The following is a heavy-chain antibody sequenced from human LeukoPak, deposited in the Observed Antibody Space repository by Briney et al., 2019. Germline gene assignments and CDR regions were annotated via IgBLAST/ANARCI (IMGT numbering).Heavy chain of an antibody. CDR3: TSPPRVCTSISCSFAY. D-gene: IGHD2-2*01. Sequence: GESLKISCKGSGSSFTGHCIVWVRQMPGKGLEWMGIIYPGDSDTRYSPSFQAQVTHSADKSISTAYLELSNLQAPATAMFCCTSPPRVCTSISCSFAYWGEGTLVTVSS. CDR2: IYPGDSDT. J-gene: IGHJ4*02. V-gene: IGHV5-51*01. CDR1: GSSFTGHC.